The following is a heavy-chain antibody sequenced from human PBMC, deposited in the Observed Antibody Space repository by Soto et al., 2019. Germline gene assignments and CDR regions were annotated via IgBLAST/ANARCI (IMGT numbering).Heavy chain of an antibody. J-gene: IGHJ6*02. Sequence: GGSLRLSCAASGFTFSSYWMHWVRQAPGKGLEWVANIKQDGSEKYYVDSVKGRFTISRDNAKNSLYLQMNSLRAEDTAVYYCASANWNGGYDYYYGMDVWGQGTTVTVSS. CDR3: ASANWNGGYDYYYGMDV. CDR1: GFTFSSYW. CDR2: IKQDGSEK. D-gene: IGHD1-1*01. V-gene: IGHV3-7*03.